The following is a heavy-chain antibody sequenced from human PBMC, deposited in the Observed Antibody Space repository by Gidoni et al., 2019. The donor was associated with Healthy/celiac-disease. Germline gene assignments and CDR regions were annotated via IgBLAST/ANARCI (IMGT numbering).Heavy chain of an antibody. CDR1: GFTFSSYS. CDR2: ISSSSSTI. D-gene: IGHD1-26*01. J-gene: IGHJ4*02. V-gene: IGHV3-48*01. Sequence: VQPGGSLRLSCAASGFTFSSYSMNWVRQAPGKGLEWVSYISSSSSTIYDAYSVKGRFTISRDNAKNSLYLQMNSLRAEDTAVYYCARDPGSYYITDFDYWGQGTLVTVSS. CDR3: ARDPGSYYITDFDY.